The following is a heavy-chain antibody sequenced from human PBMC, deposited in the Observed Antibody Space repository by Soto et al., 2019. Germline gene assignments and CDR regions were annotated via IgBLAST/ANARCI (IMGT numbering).Heavy chain of an antibody. D-gene: IGHD3-22*01. CDR1: GYSFTSYW. V-gene: IGHV5-51*01. Sequence: PGESLKISCKGSGYSFTSYWIGWVRQMPGKGLEWMGIIYPGDSDTRYSPSFQGQVTISADKSISTAYLQWSSLKASDTPMYYCAITYDSRGQPAYGMDVWGQGTTVTVSS. CDR2: IYPGDSDT. CDR3: AITYDSRGQPAYGMDV. J-gene: IGHJ6*02.